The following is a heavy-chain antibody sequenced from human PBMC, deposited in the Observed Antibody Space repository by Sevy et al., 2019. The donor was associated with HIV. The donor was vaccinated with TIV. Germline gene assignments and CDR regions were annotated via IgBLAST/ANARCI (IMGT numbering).Heavy chain of an antibody. CDR2: IIPIFGTA. V-gene: IGHV1-69*06. D-gene: IGHD3-22*01. J-gene: IGHJ3*02. Sequence: ASVKVSCKASGGTFSSYAISWVRQAPGQGLEWMGGIIPIFGTANYAKKFQGRVTITADKSTSTAYMELSSLRSEDTAVYYCARGAYYDSSGLIGAFDIWGQGTMVTVSS. CDR1: GGTFSSYA. CDR3: ARGAYYDSSGLIGAFDI.